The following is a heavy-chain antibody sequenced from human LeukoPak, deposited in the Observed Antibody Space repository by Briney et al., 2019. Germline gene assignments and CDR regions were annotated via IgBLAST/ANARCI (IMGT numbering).Heavy chain of an antibody. CDR3: ARGAAVGQTRDY. J-gene: IGHJ4*02. CDR1: GYTFTSYG. V-gene: IGHV1-18*01. CDR2: ISAYNGNT. Sequence: ASVKVSCKASGYTFTSYGISWVRQAPGQGLEWMGWISAYNGNTNYAQKLQGRVTMTRDTSISAAYMELSSLRSDDTAVYYCARGAAVGQTRDYWGQGTLVTVSS. D-gene: IGHD6-13*01.